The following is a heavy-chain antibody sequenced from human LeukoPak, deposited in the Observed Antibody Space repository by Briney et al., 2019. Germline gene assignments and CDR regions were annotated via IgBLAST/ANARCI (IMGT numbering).Heavy chain of an antibody. J-gene: IGHJ3*02. CDR2: IRSKTNNYAT. V-gene: IGHV3-73*01. CDR3: TRHNYDRSGYGAFDI. D-gene: IGHD3-22*01. CDR1: GFTFSGSD. Sequence: GGSLKLSCAASGFTFSGSDIHWVRQASGKGLEWVGHIRSKTNNYATADAASVKGRFTFSRDDSKNTAYIQMNSLKTEDAAVYYCTRHNYDRSGYGAFDIWGQGTMVTVSS.